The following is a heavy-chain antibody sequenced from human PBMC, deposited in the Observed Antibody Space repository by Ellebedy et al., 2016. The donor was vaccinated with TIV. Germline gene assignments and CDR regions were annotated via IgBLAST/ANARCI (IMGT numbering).Heavy chain of an antibody. CDR3: ARDARDGLGSYYNY. J-gene: IGHJ4*02. D-gene: IGHD3-10*01. CDR1: GFTFTSYT. V-gene: IGHV1-3*01. Sequence: ASVKVSCKASGFTFTSYTMHWVRQAPGQGLEWMGWVNAGNGNTESSQKFQGRLTITRDTSARAVYMDLRSLTSEDTAVYYCARDARDGLGSYYNYWGQGTLVTVSS. CDR2: VNAGNGNT.